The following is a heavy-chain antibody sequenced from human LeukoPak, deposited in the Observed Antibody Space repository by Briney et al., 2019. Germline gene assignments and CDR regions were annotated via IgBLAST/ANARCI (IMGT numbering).Heavy chain of an antibody. J-gene: IGHJ3*01. Sequence: PSETLSLTCTVSGASVSSSSPYWGWLRQPPGKGLEWIATIYYSGSIYYNPSLKGRVTISLDTSKNQFSLKLTSVTAADTAVYYCAYSVAPTFYDSSGSDTFDVWGLGTIVTVSS. D-gene: IGHD3-22*01. CDR1: GASVSSSSPY. CDR2: IYYSGSI. CDR3: AYSVAPTFYDSSGSDTFDV. V-gene: IGHV4-39*01.